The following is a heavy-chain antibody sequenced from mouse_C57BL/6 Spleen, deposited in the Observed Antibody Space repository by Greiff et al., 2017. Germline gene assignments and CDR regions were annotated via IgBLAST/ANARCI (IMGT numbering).Heavy chain of an antibody. CDR2: IDPSDSET. D-gene: IGHD3-2*02. CDR1: GYTFTSYW. J-gene: IGHJ3*01. Sequence: QVQLKQPGAELVRPGSSVKLSCKASGYTFTSYWMHWVKQRPIQGLEWIGNIDPSDSETHYNQKFKDKATLTVDKSSSTAYMQLSSLTSEDSAVYYCAREVDSSGYLFAYWGQGTLVTVSA. CDR3: AREVDSSGYLFAY. V-gene: IGHV1-52*01.